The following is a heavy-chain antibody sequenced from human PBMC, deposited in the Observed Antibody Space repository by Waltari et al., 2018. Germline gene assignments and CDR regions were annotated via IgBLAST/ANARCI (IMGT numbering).Heavy chain of an antibody. J-gene: IGHJ4*02. CDR3: ARTPYSRLFDF. D-gene: IGHD4-4*01. V-gene: IGHV4-34*01. CDR2: VNHNGAT. Sequence: QVQLQQWGAGLLKPSETLSLTCAVYGGSFTGHYWSFIRQPPGKGLEWIGEVNHNGATNYNPSLKSRVTISVDSSKNQFSLRVSSVTAADMAVYYCARTPYSRLFDFWGQGTLVTVSS. CDR1: GGSFTGHY.